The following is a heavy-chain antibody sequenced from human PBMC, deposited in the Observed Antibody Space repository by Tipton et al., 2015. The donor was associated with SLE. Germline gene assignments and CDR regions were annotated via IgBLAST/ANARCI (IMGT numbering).Heavy chain of an antibody. CDR3: ARDEYRYDTTGYHLLGHFDF. CDR1: GASLSIGSYY. V-gene: IGHV4-61*02. CDR2: ISKSGRT. J-gene: IGHJ4*02. D-gene: IGHD3-22*01. Sequence: LRLSCSVSGASLSIGSYYWSWIRQPAGKGLEWIGRISKSGRTDYSPSLKSRLTFSIDMSKNQFSLNLSSVTAADTAVYYCARDEYRYDTTGYHLLGHFDFWGQGTLVTVSS.